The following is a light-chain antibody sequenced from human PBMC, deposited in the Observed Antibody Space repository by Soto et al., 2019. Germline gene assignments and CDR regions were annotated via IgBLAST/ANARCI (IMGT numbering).Light chain of an antibody. Sequence: QSVLTQPASVSGSPGQSISISCTGTSSDVGSYDYVSWYQQHPGKAPKLIIYEVSNRPSGVSNRFSGSKSGNTASLTISGLQAEDEADYYCTSYRNSYSLDVFGTGTKVTVL. V-gene: IGLV2-14*01. CDR3: TSYRNSYSLDV. J-gene: IGLJ1*01. CDR2: EVS. CDR1: SSDVGSYDY.